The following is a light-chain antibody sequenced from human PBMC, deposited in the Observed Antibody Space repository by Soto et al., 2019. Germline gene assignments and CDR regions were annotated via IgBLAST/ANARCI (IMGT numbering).Light chain of an antibody. J-gene: IGKJ3*01. CDR3: QQYNNWPIT. CDR2: GAS. CDR1: QSVSSS. Sequence: EVVMTQSPATLSVSPGERVTLSCRASQSVSSSLAWYQQKPGQAPRLLIYGASTRATGIPARFSGSGSGTEFTLTISSLQSEDFAVYYCQQYNNWPITFGPGTKVDIK. V-gene: IGKV3-15*01.